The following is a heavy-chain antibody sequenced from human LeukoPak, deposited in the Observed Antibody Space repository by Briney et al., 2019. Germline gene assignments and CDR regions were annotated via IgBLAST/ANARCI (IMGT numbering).Heavy chain of an antibody. CDR1: GYTFTTYY. Sequence: ASVKDSCEESGYTFTTYYMNWVRQAPGQGLDWMGIINSSGGSTTYAQKFQGRVTMTRDTSTSTIYMELSSLRSEDTAVYYCARGSGYAFLGAFDIWGQGTMVTVSS. CDR2: INSSGGST. J-gene: IGHJ3*02. V-gene: IGHV1-46*01. D-gene: IGHD3-3*01. CDR3: ARGSGYAFLGAFDI.